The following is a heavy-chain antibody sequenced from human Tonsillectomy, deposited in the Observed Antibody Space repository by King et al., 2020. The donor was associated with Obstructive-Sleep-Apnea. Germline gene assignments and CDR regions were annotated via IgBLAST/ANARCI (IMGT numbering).Heavy chain of an antibody. V-gene: IGHV3-48*04. D-gene: IGHD6-13*01. Sequence: EVQLVESGGGLVQPGGSLRLSCAASGFTFSSYSMNWVRQAPGKGLEWVSYISSSSSTIYYADFLKGRFTISRDNAKNSLYLQMNSLRAEDTAVYYCARDTGIAAAYYYGMDVWGQGTTVTVSS. CDR2: ISSSSSTI. CDR3: ARDTGIAAAYYYGMDV. CDR1: GFTFSSYS. J-gene: IGHJ6*02.